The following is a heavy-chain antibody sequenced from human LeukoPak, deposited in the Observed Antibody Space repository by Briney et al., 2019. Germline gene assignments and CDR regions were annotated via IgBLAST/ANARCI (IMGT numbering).Heavy chain of an antibody. CDR1: SGSISSYY. J-gene: IGHJ6*04. CDR2: VYYSGST. V-gene: IGHV4-59*01. Sequence: SETLSLTCIVSSGSISSYYWSWIRQPPGKGLAWIGYVYYSGSTNYNPSLKSRVTISADTSKNQLSLKVRSVTAADTAVYYCARGASITIFRVDISPGVWGKGTTVTVSS. CDR3: ARGASITIFRVDISPGV. D-gene: IGHD3-3*01.